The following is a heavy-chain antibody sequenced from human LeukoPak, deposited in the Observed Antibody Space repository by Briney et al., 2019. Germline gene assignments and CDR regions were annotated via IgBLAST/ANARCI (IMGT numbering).Heavy chain of an antibody. D-gene: IGHD2-2*01. CDR1: GGSISSYY. CDR2: IYTSGST. Sequence: TSETLSLTCTVSGGSISSYYWSWIRRPAGKGLEWIGRIYTSGSTNYNPSLKSRVTMSVDSSKNQFSLKLSSVTAADTAVYYCARDLYLAAMSAFDIWGQGTMVTVSS. V-gene: IGHV4-4*07. J-gene: IGHJ3*02. CDR3: ARDLYLAAMSAFDI.